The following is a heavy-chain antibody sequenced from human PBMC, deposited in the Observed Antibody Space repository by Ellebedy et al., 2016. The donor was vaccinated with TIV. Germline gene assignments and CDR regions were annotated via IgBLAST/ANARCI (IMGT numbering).Heavy chain of an antibody. Sequence: AASVKVSCKASGGTFNSNAISWVRQAPGQGLEWMGGVIPNLATRHYAQKFQGRVTVTADEYTSTVYMELINLRSDDTAVYYCARAFSGYDPWVEAHFDSWGPGTLVTVSS. V-gene: IGHV1-69*13. D-gene: IGHD5-12*01. CDR2: VIPNLATR. CDR1: GGTFNSNA. J-gene: IGHJ4*02. CDR3: ARAFSGYDPWVEAHFDS.